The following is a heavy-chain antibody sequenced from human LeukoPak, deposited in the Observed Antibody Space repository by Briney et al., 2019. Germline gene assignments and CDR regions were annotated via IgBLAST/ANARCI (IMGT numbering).Heavy chain of an antibody. CDR3: ARDNSVEDTAWWFDP. CDR2: INPSGGST. J-gene: IGHJ5*02. V-gene: IGHV1-46*01. D-gene: IGHD4-23*01. CDR1: GYTFTSYY. Sequence: ASVKVSCKVSGYTFTSYYMHRVRQAPGQGLEWMGIINPSGGSTSYAQKFQGRVTMTRDMSTSTDYMELSSLRSEDTAVYYCARDNSVEDTAWWFDPWGQGTLVTVSS.